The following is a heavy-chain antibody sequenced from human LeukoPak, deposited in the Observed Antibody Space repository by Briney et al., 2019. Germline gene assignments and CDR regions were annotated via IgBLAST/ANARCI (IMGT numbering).Heavy chain of an antibody. CDR3: ARGGMGYYMDV. J-gene: IGHJ6*03. Sequence: SETLSLTCTVSGGSISSGGYYWSWIRQPPGKGLEWIGYIHHSGSTYYNPSLKSRVTISVDRSKNQFSLKLSSVTAADTAVYCCARGGMGYYMDVWGKGTTVTVSS. D-gene: IGHD3-16*01. CDR2: IHHSGST. V-gene: IGHV4-30-2*01. CDR1: GGSISSGGYY.